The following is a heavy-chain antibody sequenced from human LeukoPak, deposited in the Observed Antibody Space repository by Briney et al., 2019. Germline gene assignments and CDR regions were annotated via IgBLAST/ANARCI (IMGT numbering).Heavy chain of an antibody. V-gene: IGHV3-7*01. D-gene: IGHD1-14*01. Sequence: GGSLRLSCAASGFTFSSYWMTWVRQAPGKGLEWVANISQDGGEKYYVDSVKGRFTISRDNAKNSLYLQMSSLRAEDAAVYYCATDYHGYFDYWGQGTLVTVSS. CDR2: ISQDGGEK. CDR1: GFTFSSYW. CDR3: ATDYHGYFDY. J-gene: IGHJ4*02.